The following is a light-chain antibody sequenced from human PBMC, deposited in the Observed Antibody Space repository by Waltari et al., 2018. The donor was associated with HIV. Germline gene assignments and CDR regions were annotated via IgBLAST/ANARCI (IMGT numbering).Light chain of an antibody. Sequence: DIQMTQSPSSLSASVGDRVTITCQASQDISNYLNWYQQKPGKAPKLLIYDASNLETGVPSGSSGSGSGTDFTFTISSLQPEDIATYYCQQYDNLPLTFGGGTKVEIK. V-gene: IGKV1-33*01. CDR1: QDISNY. CDR3: QQYDNLPLT. CDR2: DAS. J-gene: IGKJ4*01.